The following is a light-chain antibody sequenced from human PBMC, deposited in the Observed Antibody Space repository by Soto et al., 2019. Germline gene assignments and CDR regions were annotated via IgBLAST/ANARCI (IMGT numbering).Light chain of an antibody. V-gene: IGKV3-15*01. CDR3: QQYNNWPPIT. J-gene: IGKJ5*01. CDR2: GAS. CDR1: QSVSNN. Sequence: DIVMTQPPGTLSVSPGERATLSCRASQSVSNNYLAWYQQKPGQAPRLLIYGASTRATGIPARFSGSGSGTEFTLTISSLQSEDFAVYYCQQYNNWPPITFGQGTRLEIK.